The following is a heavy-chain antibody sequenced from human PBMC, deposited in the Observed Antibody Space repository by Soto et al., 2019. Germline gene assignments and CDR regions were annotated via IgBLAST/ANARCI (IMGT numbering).Heavy chain of an antibody. D-gene: IGHD4-17*01. J-gene: IGHJ1*01. CDR2: ISTYNGNT. V-gene: IGHV1-18*01. CDR1: GYTFTSYG. Sequence: QVQLVQSGGEVKKPGASVKVSCKASGYTFTSYGISWVRQAPGQGLEWMGWISTYNGNTNYAQKVQGRVTMTTDTSTSTAYMELRSLRSDDPAVYYCARASGDYGLSEYFQHWGQGTLVTGSS. CDR3: ARASGDYGLSEYFQH.